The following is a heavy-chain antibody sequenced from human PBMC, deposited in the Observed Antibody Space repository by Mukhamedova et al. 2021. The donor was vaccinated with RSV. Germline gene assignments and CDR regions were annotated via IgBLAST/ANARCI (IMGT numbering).Heavy chain of an antibody. J-gene: IGHJ4*02. V-gene: IGHV3-30*02. Sequence: GGSNKYYADSVKGRFTISRDDSKNTLYLQMDSLRVEDTAMYYCTKGRNVMIYAADYWGQGTLVTVSS. D-gene: IGHD2-8*01. CDR2: GGSNK. CDR3: TKGRNVMIYAADY.